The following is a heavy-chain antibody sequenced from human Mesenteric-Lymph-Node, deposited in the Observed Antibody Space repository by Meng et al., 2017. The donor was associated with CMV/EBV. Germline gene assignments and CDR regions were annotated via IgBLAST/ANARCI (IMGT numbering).Heavy chain of an antibody. Sequence: GESLKISCKGSGYSFSSYWIGWVRHMPGKGLEWVANIKQDGSEKYYVDSVRGRFIISRDNAKNSLYLQMNSLRAEDTAVYYCAGHSSGYKYWGQGTLVTVSS. CDR3: AGHSSGYKY. D-gene: IGHD3-22*01. CDR1: GYSFSSYW. V-gene: IGHV3-7*02. CDR2: IKQDGSEK. J-gene: IGHJ4*02.